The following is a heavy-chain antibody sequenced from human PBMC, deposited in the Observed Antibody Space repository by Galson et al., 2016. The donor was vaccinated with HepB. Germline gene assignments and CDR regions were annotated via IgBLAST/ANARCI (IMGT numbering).Heavy chain of an antibody. CDR2: TSFDGSNK. V-gene: IGHV3-30-3*01. J-gene: IGHJ4*02. D-gene: IGHD2-2*01. CDR1: GYNFSNFA. Sequence: SLRLSCAGSGYNFSNFAMHWVRQAPGKGLQWEAVTSFDGSNKFYADFVEGRFTISRDNTKNTLSLQMNSLRAEDTAVYYCARVRCISPTCHDFDCWGQGTLVTVSS. CDR3: ARVRCISPTCHDFDC.